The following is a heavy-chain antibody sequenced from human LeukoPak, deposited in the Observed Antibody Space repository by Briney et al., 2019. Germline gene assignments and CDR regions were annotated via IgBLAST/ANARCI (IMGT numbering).Heavy chain of an antibody. V-gene: IGHV3-21*01. CDR2: ISSSSSYT. J-gene: IGHJ4*02. CDR3: ARGTSVDTAMVLYY. D-gene: IGHD5-18*01. Sequence: PGGSLRLSCAASRFTFSRYSMNWVRQAPGKGREWVSYISSSSSYTYYADSVRGRFTISRDNTKNSLYLQMNSLRAEDTAVYYCARGTSVDTAMVLYYWGQGTLVTVSS. CDR1: RFTFSRYS.